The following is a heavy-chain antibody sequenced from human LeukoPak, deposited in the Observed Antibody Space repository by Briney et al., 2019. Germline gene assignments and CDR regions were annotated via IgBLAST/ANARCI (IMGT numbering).Heavy chain of an antibody. Sequence: QAGGSLRLSCAASVFTFSIYAMSWVRHAPEKGLEWLSSISGSGGSTYYAHSVMGLFTISRDNSKNTLYLQMNSLRAEDTAVYYCAKGGGSGWYFVDYWGQGTLVTVSS. CDR2: ISGSGGST. CDR1: VFTFSIYA. CDR3: AKGGGSGWYFVDY. D-gene: IGHD6-19*01. J-gene: IGHJ4*02. V-gene: IGHV3-23*01.